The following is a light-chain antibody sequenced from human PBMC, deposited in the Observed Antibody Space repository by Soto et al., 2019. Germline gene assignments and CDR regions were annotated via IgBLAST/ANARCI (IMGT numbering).Light chain of an antibody. CDR2: SNN. V-gene: IGLV1-44*01. Sequence: QSVLTQPPSASGTPGQRVTISCSGSSSNIGSNTVNWYQQLPGTAPKLLIYSNNQRPSGVPDRFSGSKSGTSASLAISGLHSEYEADYYCAAWDDSLNGPVFGGGTKVTVL. CDR3: AAWDDSLNGPV. CDR1: SSNIGSNT. J-gene: IGLJ3*02.